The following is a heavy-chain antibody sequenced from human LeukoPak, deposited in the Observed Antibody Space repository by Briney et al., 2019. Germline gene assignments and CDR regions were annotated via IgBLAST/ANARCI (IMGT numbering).Heavy chain of an antibody. CDR3: ARHGTAYGGNSGSWFDP. J-gene: IGHJ5*02. Sequence: SETLSLTCTVSGGSISNYYWSWIRQPPGKGLEWIGYIYTSGSTNYNPSLKSRVTISVDTSKNQFSLKLSSVTAADTAVYYCARHGTAYGGNSGSWFDPWGQGTPVIVSS. V-gene: IGHV4-4*09. CDR1: GGSISNYY. D-gene: IGHD4-23*01. CDR2: IYTSGST.